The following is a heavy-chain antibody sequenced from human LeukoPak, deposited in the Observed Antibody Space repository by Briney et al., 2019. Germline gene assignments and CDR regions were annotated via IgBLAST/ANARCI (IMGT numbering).Heavy chain of an antibody. CDR2: ISGSGGST. V-gene: IGHV3-23*01. Sequence: GGSLRLSCAASGFTFSSYAMSWVRQAPGKGLEWVSAISGSGGSTYYADSVKGRFTISRDNSKNTLYLQTNSLRAEDTAVYYCAYHRPYGSGYYLDYWGQGTLVTVSS. CDR3: AYHRPYGSGYYLDY. J-gene: IGHJ4*02. D-gene: IGHD3-10*01. CDR1: GFTFSSYA.